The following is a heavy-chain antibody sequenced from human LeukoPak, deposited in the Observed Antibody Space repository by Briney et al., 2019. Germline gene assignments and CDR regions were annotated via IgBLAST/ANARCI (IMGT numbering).Heavy chain of an antibody. Sequence: SETLSLTCTVSGGSISSYYWSWIRQPPGKGLEWIGYIYYSGSTNYNPSLKSRVTISVDTSKNQFSLKLSSVTAADTAVYYCARFGVVTWELDYWGQGTLVIVSS. V-gene: IGHV4-59*01. D-gene: IGHD1-26*01. J-gene: IGHJ4*02. CDR3: ARFGVVTWELDY. CDR1: GGSISSYY. CDR2: IYYSGST.